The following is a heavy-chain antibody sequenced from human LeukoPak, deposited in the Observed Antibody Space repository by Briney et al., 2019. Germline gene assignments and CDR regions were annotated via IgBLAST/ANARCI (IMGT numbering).Heavy chain of an antibody. CDR1: GFTVSSNY. J-gene: IGHJ4*02. V-gene: IGHV3-66*01. Sequence: GGSLRLSCAASGFTVSSNYMSWVRQAPGKGLEWVSVIYSGGSTYYAESVKGRFTISRDNSKNTLYLQMNSLRAEDTAVYYCARDTLYSGSRYWGQGTLVTVSS. CDR3: ARDTLYSGSRY. CDR2: IYSGGST. D-gene: IGHD1-26*01.